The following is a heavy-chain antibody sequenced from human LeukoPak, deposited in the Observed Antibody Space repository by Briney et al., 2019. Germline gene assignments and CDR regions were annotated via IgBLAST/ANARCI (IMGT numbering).Heavy chain of an antibody. J-gene: IGHJ4*02. CDR3: ARDDYGDYHDY. Sequence: GGSLRLPCAASGFTFSSYSMNWVRQAPGKGLEWVSYISSSSSTIYYADSVKGRFTISRDNAKNSLYLQMNSLRAEDTAVYYCARDDYGDYHDYWGQGTLVTVSS. V-gene: IGHV3-48*01. D-gene: IGHD4-17*01. CDR1: GFTFSSYS. CDR2: ISSSSSTI.